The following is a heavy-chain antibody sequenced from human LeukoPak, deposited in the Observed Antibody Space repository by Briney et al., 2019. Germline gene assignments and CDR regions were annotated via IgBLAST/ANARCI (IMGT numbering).Heavy chain of an antibody. Sequence: GASVKVSCKASGYTFTDYYMHWVRQAPGQGLEWMGWIYLRNGDTEYAQKFQGRVTMTRDTSISTAYMELSRVRSDDTAVYYCSRDPEMATIGIDYWGQGTLVTVSS. CDR1: GYTFTDYY. CDR2: IYLRNGDT. V-gene: IGHV1-2*02. D-gene: IGHD5-24*01. J-gene: IGHJ4*02. CDR3: SRDPEMATIGIDY.